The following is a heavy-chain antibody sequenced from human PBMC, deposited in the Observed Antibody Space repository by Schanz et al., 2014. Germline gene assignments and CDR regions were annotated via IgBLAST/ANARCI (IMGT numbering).Heavy chain of an antibody. Sequence: QVQLVESGGGLVKPGGSLRLSCAASGFTFRDYYMSWIRQAPGKGLEWVAVISYDGSNKYYADSVKGRFTISRDNSKNTLYLQMNSLRADDTAVYFCARAHGNNWYGKGLDYWGQGTQVTVSS. J-gene: IGHJ4*02. D-gene: IGHD1-1*01. V-gene: IGHV3-30-3*01. CDR3: ARAHGNNWYGKGLDY. CDR1: GFTFRDYY. CDR2: ISYDGSNK.